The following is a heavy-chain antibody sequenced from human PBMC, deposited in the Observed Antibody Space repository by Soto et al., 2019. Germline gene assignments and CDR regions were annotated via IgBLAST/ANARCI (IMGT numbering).Heavy chain of an antibody. D-gene: IGHD5-12*01. CDR2: ISGGGGST. V-gene: IGHV3-23*01. CDR3: AKNGGYSGYEPIDH. Sequence: PGGSLRLSCAASGFTFSSYAMTWVRQAPGKGLEWVSAISGGGGSTYYADSVKGRFTVSRDNSKNTLYLQMNSLRADDTAVYYCAKNGGYSGYEPIDHWGQGTLVTVSS. CDR1: GFTFSSYA. J-gene: IGHJ4*02.